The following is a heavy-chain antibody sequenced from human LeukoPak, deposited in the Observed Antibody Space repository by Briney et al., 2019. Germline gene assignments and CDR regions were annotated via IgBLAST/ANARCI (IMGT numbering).Heavy chain of an antibody. Sequence: GGSLRLSCAASGLTFSRNAMCWVRQAPGKGLEWVSGISASGDSIYYADSVKGRFTISRDNAKNTLYLQMNSLRVGDTAVYYCVKHPHRTTGIPFDYWGLGTLVTVSS. CDR1: GLTFSRNA. CDR3: VKHPHRTTGIPFDY. V-gene: IGHV3-23*01. J-gene: IGHJ4*02. CDR2: ISASGDSI. D-gene: IGHD1-1*01.